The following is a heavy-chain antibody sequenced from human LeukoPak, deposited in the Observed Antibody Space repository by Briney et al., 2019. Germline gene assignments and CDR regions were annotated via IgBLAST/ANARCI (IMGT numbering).Heavy chain of an antibody. CDR3: ARDQLGDAVDI. CDR1: GGSFSNYY. V-gene: IGHV4-59*01. J-gene: IGHJ3*02. D-gene: IGHD3-16*01. Sequence: PSETLSLTCTVSGGSFSNYYWTWIRQPPGRGLEWIGYIFYSGDTNYNPSLKSRVTMSLDTSENQFSLRLNSVTAADTAVYYCARDQLGDAVDIWGQGTMVTVSS. CDR2: IFYSGDT.